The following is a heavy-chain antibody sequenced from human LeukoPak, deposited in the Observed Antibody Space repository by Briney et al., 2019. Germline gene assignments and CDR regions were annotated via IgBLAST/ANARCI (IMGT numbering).Heavy chain of an antibody. J-gene: IGHJ6*02. V-gene: IGHV1-8*01. CDR3: ARSGYSSGWYYYYGMDV. Sequence: ASVKVSCTASGYTFTSYDINWVRQATGQGLEWMGWMNPNSGNTGYAQKFQGRVTMTRNTSISTAYMELSSLRSEDTAVYYCARSGYSSGWYYYYGMDVWGQGTTVTVSS. CDR2: MNPNSGNT. D-gene: IGHD6-19*01. CDR1: GYTFTSYD.